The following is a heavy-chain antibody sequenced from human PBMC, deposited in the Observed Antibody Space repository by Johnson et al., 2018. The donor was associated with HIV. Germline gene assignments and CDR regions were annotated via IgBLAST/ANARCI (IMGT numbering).Heavy chain of an antibody. D-gene: IGHD3-22*01. CDR3: ARFDGFITTLRVIGDAFDV. V-gene: IGHV3-33*01. Sequence: QVQLVESGGGVVQPGRSLRLSCAASGFTFSSYGMHWVRQAPGKGLEWVAVIWYDGSNKYYADSVKGRFTISRDNSKNTLYLQMNSLRAEDTAVYYCARFDGFITTLRVIGDAFDVWGQGTMVTVSS. J-gene: IGHJ3*01. CDR2: IWYDGSNK. CDR1: GFTFSSYG.